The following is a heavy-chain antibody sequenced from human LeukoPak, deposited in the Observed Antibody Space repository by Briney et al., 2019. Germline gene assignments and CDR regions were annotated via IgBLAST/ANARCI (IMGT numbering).Heavy chain of an antibody. CDR2: MYHSGST. CDR3: ARMVGDGYPLGLFDY. D-gene: IGHD5-24*01. Sequence: SETLSLTCAVSGGSISSGGYSWSWIRQPPGKGLEWIGYMYHSGSTYYNPSLKSRVTISVDRSKNQFSLKLSSVTAADTAVYYCARMVGDGYPLGLFDYWGQGTLVTVSS. V-gene: IGHV4-30-2*01. CDR1: GGSISSGGYS. J-gene: IGHJ4*02.